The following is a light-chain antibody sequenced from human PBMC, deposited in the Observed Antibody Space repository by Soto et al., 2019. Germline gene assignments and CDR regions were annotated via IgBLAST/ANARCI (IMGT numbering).Light chain of an antibody. J-gene: IGKJ2*01. V-gene: IGKV1-39*01. CDR1: QSISSY. CDR2: AAS. Sequence: DIQMTQSPSSLSASVGDRVTITCRASQSISSYLNWYQQKPGKAPKLLIYAASSLQGGVPSRFSGSGSGTDFTLTISSLQPEDFATYYCQQSYSTRYTFGQGTKVEIK. CDR3: QQSYSTRYT.